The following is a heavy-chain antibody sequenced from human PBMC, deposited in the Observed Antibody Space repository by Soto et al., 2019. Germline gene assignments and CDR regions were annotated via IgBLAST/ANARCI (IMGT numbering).Heavy chain of an antibody. V-gene: IGHV3-20*04. CDR1: GFTFDNYG. J-gene: IGHJ3*02. CDR3: ARDGVGYVFDI. CDR2: INWNGGST. Sequence: EVQLVESGGGVVRPGGSLRLSCAASGFTFDNYGMSWVRQAPGKGLEWVSHINWNGGSTAYADYVKGRFTNSRDNAKNPLFLQMSSLRAEDTALYYCARDGVGYVFDIWGQGTIVTVSS. D-gene: IGHD2-2*03.